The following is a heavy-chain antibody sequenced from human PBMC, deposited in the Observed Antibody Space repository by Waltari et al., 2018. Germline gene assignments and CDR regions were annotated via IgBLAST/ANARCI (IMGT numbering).Heavy chain of an antibody. D-gene: IGHD3-3*01. CDR2: IIPVLVIP. Sequence: QVQLVQSGAEVKKPGSSVKVSCKAPGGAFTRTGISWLRQAPGQGLEWMGGIIPVLVIPHYAQEFQGRLTITADRSTNTAYMELTSLRSDDSAVYYCARHLQMSPDAFWSGSSNFVYSYMDVWGKGTTVTVSS. J-gene: IGHJ6*03. CDR3: ARHLQMSPDAFWSGSSNFVYSYMDV. CDR1: GGAFTRTG. V-gene: IGHV1-69*10.